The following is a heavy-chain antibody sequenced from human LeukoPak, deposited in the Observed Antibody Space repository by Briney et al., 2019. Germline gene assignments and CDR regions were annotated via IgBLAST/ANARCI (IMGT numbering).Heavy chain of an antibody. CDR3: ARRHADSTGFDY. Sequence: GGSLRLSCAASGFSFSTYWMYWVRQARGKGLLWVSHINPDGTTTRFADSVKGRFTISRDNAENTLYLQMDSLRAEDTALYYCARRHADSTGFDYWGQGALVTVSS. CDR1: GFSFSTYW. J-gene: IGHJ4*02. CDR2: INPDGTTT. D-gene: IGHD4-11*01. V-gene: IGHV3-74*01.